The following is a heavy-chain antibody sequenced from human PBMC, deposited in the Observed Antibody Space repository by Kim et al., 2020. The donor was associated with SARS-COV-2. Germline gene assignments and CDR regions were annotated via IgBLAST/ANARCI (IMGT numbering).Heavy chain of an antibody. D-gene: IGHD6-13*01. J-gene: IGHJ4*02. V-gene: IGHV3-15*01. CDR2: IKSKTDGGTT. CDR1: GFTFSNAW. Sequence: GGSLRLSCAASGFTFSNAWMSWVRQAPGKGLEWVGRIKSKTDGGTTDYAAPVKGRFTISRDDSKNTLYLQMKSLKTEDTAVYYCTTDRGYSSSWGSSGWYWEEWGQGTLVTVSS. CDR3: TTDRGYSSSWGSSGWYWEE.